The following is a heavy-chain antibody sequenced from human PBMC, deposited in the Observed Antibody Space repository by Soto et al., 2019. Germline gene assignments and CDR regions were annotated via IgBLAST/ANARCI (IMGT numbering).Heavy chain of an antibody. CDR2: IWHDASNT. V-gene: IGHV3-30*04. D-gene: IGHD1-26*01. Sequence: ESGGGVVQPGRSLRLSCSASESIFRGYAMHWVRQAPGKGLEWVEVIWHDASNTIYSDSVRGRFTISRDNSKNQLYLQMNSLRPEDTAVYYCARGEVNWGQGTLVTVAS. CDR1: ESIFRGYA. J-gene: IGHJ4*02. CDR3: ARGEVN.